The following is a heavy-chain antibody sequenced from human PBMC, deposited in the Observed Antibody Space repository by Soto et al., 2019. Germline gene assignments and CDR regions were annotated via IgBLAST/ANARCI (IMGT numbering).Heavy chain of an antibody. Sequence: EVQLVESGGALVQPGGSLRLSCAASGFTFSRHWMHWVRQAPGKGLMWISRIKGDGSSANYADSVRGRFTISRDNAKSTLYLQMDSLRAEDTAVDYWGRDGERSGDAGDSWGQGTQGTVFS. J-gene: IGHJ4*02. CDR3: GRDGERSGDAGDS. V-gene: IGHV3-74*01. CDR2: IKGDGSSA. CDR1: GFTFSRHW. D-gene: IGHD1-26*01.